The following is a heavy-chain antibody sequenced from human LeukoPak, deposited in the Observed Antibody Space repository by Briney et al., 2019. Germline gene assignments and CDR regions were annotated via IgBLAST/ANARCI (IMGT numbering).Heavy chain of an antibody. CDR1: GGSISSSSYY. J-gene: IGHJ5*02. CDR2: IYYSGST. V-gene: IGHV4-39*07. D-gene: IGHD1-26*01. CDR3: ARARLKWELKSERWFDP. Sequence: PSETLSLTCTVSGGSISSSSYYWGWIRQPPGKGLEWIGSIYYSGSTYYNPSLKSRVTISVDTSKNQFSLKLSSVTAADTAVYYCARARLKWELKSERWFDPWGQGILVTVSS.